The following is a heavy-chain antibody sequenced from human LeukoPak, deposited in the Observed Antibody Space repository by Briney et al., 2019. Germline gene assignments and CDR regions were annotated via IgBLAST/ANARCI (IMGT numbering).Heavy chain of an antibody. D-gene: IGHD5-18*01. CDR1: GYTFTSYG. J-gene: IGHJ4*02. CDR2: IIPIFGTA. V-gene: IGHV1-69*13. CDR3: ARDSGYSYGY. Sequence: ASVKVSCKASGYTFTSYGISWVRQAPGQGLEWMGGIIPIFGTANYAQKFQGRVTITADESTSTAYMELSSLRSEDTAVYYCARDSGYSYGYWGQGTLVTVSS.